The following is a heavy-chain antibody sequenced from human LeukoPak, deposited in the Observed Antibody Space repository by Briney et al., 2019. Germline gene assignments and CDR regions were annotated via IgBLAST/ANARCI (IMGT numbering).Heavy chain of an antibody. CDR3: ARGLPSDYYDSSGYYYGRPTRPDYYYYGMDV. CDR2: NNSSEST. D-gene: IGHD3-22*01. J-gene: IGHJ6*02. Sequence: PSETLSLTCAVYGGSFSGYYWSWIRQPPGKELEWIGENNSSESTNYNPSLKSRVTISVDTSKNQFSLKLSSVTAADTAVYYCARGLPSDYYDSSGYYYGRPTRPDYYYYGMDVWGQGTTVTVSS. V-gene: IGHV4-34*01. CDR1: GGSFSGYY.